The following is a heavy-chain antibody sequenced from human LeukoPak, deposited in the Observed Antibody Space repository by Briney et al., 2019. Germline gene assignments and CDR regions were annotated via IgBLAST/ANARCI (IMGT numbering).Heavy chain of an antibody. J-gene: IGHJ4*02. V-gene: IGHV4-61*02. D-gene: IGHD5-24*01. CDR1: GGSISSGSYH. CDR3: ARVGRMAIDY. Sequence: SETLSLTCTVSGGSISSGSYHWSWIRQPAGKGLEWIGRIYPSGSTNYDPSLKSRVTISVDTSKNQFSLKLSSVTAADTAVYYCARVGRMAIDYWGQGTLVTVSS. CDR2: IYPSGST.